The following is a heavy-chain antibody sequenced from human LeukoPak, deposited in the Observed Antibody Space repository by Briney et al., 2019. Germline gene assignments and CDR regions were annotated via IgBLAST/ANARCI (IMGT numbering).Heavy chain of an antibody. V-gene: IGHV3-7*01. Sequence: GGSLRLSCAASGFTFSGYWMSWVRQAPGKGLEWVANIKPDGSDKAYVDSVKGRFTISRDNTKNSLYLQMSSLKAEATAVYYCARTMTWGQGTLVSVSS. CDR1: GFTFSGYW. CDR2: IKPDGSDK. J-gene: IGHJ5*02. CDR3: ARTMT. D-gene: IGHD5-24*01.